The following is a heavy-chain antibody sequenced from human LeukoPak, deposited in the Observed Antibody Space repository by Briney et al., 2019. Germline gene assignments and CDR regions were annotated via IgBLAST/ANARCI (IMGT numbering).Heavy chain of an antibody. D-gene: IGHD3-10*01. J-gene: IGHJ6*03. Sequence: PSETLSLTCTVSGGSISSYYWSWIRQPPGKGLEWIGYIYYSGSTNYNPSLKSRVTISVDTSKNQFSLKLSSVTAADTAVYYCARARRIFGYYYYYMDVWGKGTTVTVSS. CDR2: IYYSGST. V-gene: IGHV4-59*12. CDR1: GGSISSYY. CDR3: ARARRIFGYYYYYMDV.